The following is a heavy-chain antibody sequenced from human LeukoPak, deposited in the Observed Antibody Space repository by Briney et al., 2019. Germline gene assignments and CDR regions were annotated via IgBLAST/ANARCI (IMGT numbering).Heavy chain of an antibody. V-gene: IGHV4-4*02. J-gene: IGHJ5*02. Sequence: PSETLSLTCAVSGGSISSSNWWSWVRQPPGKGLEWIGEIYHSGSTNYNPSLKSRVTMSVDKSKNQFSLKLSSVTAADTAVYYCAREATSGYSQVNGFDPWGQGTLVTVSS. CDR3: AREATSGYSQVNGFDP. CDR2: IYHSGST. D-gene: IGHD3-3*02. CDR1: GGSISSSNW.